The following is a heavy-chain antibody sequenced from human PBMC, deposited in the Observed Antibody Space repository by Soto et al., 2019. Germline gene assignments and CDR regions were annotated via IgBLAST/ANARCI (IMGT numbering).Heavy chain of an antibody. J-gene: IGHJ6*02. Sequence: QVQLVQSGTEVKKPGSSVKVSCKATGGSVSSYGISWVRQAPGQGLEWVGTLTPISGKTDYAQKFQGRVTMTADESTNTVYMELRSLRSEDTAVSYCAREGEAYCSRVTCYVVPFGYDYYGMDVWGQGTKVSISS. CDR1: GGSVSSYG. D-gene: IGHD2-2*01. V-gene: IGHV1-69*18. CDR3: AREGEAYCSRVTCYVVPFGYDYYGMDV. CDR2: LTPISGKT.